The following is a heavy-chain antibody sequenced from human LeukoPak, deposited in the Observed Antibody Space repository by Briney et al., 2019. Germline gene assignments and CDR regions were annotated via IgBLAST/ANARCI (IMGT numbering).Heavy chain of an antibody. V-gene: IGHV4-59*01. D-gene: IGHD3-3*01. CDR1: GGSISSYY. J-gene: IGHJ2*01. CDR2: IYYSGST. Sequence: PSETLSLTCTVSGGSISSYYWSWIRQPPGKGLEWIGYIYYSGSTNYNPSLKSRVTISVDTSKNQFSLKLSSVTAADTAVYYCAREGVPIFGVVIDWYLDLWGRGTLVTVSS. CDR3: AREGVPIFGVVIDWYLDL.